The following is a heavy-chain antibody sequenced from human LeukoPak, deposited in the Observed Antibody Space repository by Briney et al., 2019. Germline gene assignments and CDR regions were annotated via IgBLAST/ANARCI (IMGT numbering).Heavy chain of an antibody. J-gene: IGHJ6*03. Sequence: PSETLSLTCTVSGGSISSGSYYWSWIRQPAGKGLEWIGRIYTSGSTNYNPSLKSRVTISVDTSKDQFSLKLSSVTAADTAVYYCARVGVVAATPEYGNGYYYYMDVWGKGTTVTISS. CDR3: ARVGVVAATPEYGNGYYYYMDV. CDR2: IYTSGST. D-gene: IGHD2-15*01. CDR1: GGSISSGSYY. V-gene: IGHV4-61*02.